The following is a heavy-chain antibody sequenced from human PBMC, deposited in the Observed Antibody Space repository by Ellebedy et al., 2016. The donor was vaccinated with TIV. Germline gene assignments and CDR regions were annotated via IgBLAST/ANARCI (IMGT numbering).Heavy chain of an antibody. V-gene: IGHV4-34*01. D-gene: IGHD6-13*01. J-gene: IGHJ4*02. CDR3: AGVGRGSSSWYFDY. CDR2: INHSGST. Sequence: SETLSLXXAVYGGSFSGYYWSWIRQPPGKGLEWIGEINHSGSTNYNPSLKSRVTISVDTSKNQFSLKLSSVTAADTAVYYCAGVGRGSSSWYFDYWGQGTLVTVSS. CDR1: GGSFSGYY.